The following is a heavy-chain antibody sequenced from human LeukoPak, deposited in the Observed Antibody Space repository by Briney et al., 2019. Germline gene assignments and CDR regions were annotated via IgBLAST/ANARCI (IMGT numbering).Heavy chain of an antibody. D-gene: IGHD2-2*01. CDR2: MSSSSSYI. J-gene: IGHJ3*02. CDR1: GFTFSSYS. V-gene: IGHV3-21*01. CDR3: ARDCRSTSCYEGAFDI. Sequence: GGSLRLSCAASGFTFSSYSMNWVRQAPGNGLEWVSSMSSSSSYIYYADSVKGRFTISRDNAKNSLYLQMNSLRAEDTDVYYCARDCRSTSCYEGAFDIWGQGTMVTVSS.